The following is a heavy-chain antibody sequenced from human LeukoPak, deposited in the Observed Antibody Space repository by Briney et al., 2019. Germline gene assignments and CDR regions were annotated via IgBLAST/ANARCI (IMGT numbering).Heavy chain of an antibody. Sequence: ASVKVSCKASGYTFTGYYMHWVRQAPGQGLEWMEWINPNSGGTNYAQKFQGRVTMTRDTSISTAYMELSRLRSDDTAVYYCARENYGSGSYYNVHWGQGTLVTVSS. J-gene: IGHJ4*02. D-gene: IGHD3-10*01. V-gene: IGHV1-2*02. CDR1: GYTFTGYY. CDR3: ARENYGSGSYYNVH. CDR2: INPNSGGT.